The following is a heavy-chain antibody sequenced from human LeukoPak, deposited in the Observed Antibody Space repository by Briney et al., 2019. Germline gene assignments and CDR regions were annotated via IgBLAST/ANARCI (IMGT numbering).Heavy chain of an antibody. CDR1: GGSFSGYY. D-gene: IGHD5-12*01. J-gene: IGHJ6*03. Sequence: SETLSLTCAVYGGSFSGYYWSWIRQPPGKGLEWIGEINHSGSTNYNPSLKSRVTISVDTSKNQFSLKLSSVTAADPAVYYCARVRGYPLYYYYYMDVWGKGTTVTISS. CDR3: ARVRGYPLYYYYYMDV. CDR2: INHSGST. V-gene: IGHV4-34*01.